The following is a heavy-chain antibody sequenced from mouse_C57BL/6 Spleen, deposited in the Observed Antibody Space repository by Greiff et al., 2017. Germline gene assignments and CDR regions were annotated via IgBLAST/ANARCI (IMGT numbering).Heavy chain of an antibody. CDR1: GYTFTDYY. CDR3: ARSMVTTGDY. V-gene: IGHV1-26*01. D-gene: IGHD2-2*01. Sequence: VQLQQSGPELVKPGASVKISCKASGYTFTDYYMNWVKQSHGKSLEWIGDINPNNGGTSYNQKFKGKATLTVDKSSSTAYMELRSLTSEDSAVYYCARSMVTTGDYWGQGTTLTVSS. J-gene: IGHJ2*01. CDR2: INPNNGGT.